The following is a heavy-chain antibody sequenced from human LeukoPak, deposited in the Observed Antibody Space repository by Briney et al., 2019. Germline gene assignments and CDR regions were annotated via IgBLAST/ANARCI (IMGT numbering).Heavy chain of an antibody. CDR2: ISYDGSNK. J-gene: IGHJ6*02. V-gene: IGHV3-30-3*01. CDR1: GFTFSSYA. Sequence: GRSLRLSCAASGFTFSSYAMHWVRQAPGKGLEWVAVISYDGSNKYYADSVKGRFTISRDNSKNTLYLQMNSLRAEDTAVYYCARARGVGATDTYYYYGMDVWGQGTTVTVSS. CDR3: ARARGVGATDTYYYYGMDV. D-gene: IGHD1-26*01.